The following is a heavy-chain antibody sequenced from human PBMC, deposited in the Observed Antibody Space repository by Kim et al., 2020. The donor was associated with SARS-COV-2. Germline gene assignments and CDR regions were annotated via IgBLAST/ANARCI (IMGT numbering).Heavy chain of an antibody. CDR2: T. Sequence: TNYNPSLKSRVTISVDTSKNQFSLKLSSVTAADTAVYYCARGLSTYYFDYWGQGTLVTVSS. CDR3: ARGLSTYYFDY. V-gene: IGHV4-34*01. J-gene: IGHJ4*02.